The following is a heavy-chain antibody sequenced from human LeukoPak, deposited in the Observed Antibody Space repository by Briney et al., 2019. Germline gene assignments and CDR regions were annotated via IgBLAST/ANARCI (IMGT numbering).Heavy chain of an antibody. V-gene: IGHV4-59*08. J-gene: IGHJ4*02. D-gene: IGHD5-18*01. CDR3: ARHGQERAVVTPLYYFDC. Sequence: PSDTLSLTCTVSGGSISSYYWSWIRQPPGKGVQWIGYISLSGSTNYNPSRKSRVIISVDMSKNQCSLKLTSVTAADAAVYYCARHGQERAVVTPLYYFDCWGQGNLVTVSS. CDR1: GGSISSYY. CDR2: ISLSGST.